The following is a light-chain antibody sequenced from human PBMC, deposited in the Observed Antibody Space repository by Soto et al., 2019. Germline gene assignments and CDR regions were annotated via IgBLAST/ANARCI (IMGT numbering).Light chain of an antibody. CDR2: GAS. CDR1: RIIGHNY. J-gene: IGKJ5*01. Sequence: PGDRATLSCRASRIIGHNYLAWYQQKPGQAPRLLIYGASSRATGIPDRFSGSGSGTEFTLTINSLQAEDSAVYYCQQYYSWPRTFGQGTRLEIK. V-gene: IGKV3-20*01. CDR3: QQYYSWPRT.